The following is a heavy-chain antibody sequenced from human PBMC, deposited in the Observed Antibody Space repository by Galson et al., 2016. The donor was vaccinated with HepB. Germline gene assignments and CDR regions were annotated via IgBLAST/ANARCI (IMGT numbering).Heavy chain of an antibody. V-gene: IGHV3-23*01. D-gene: IGHD6-19*01. CDR3: AKVNWGSGRGEDV. CDR1: GFPFTTHD. Sequence: SLRLSCAMSGFPFTTHDVNWVRQTPGKGLEWVSGFSAGGSTTFYADSVKGRFTISIDNSQNTFYLQMNSLRADDTAVYYCAKVNWGSGRGEDVWGQGTTVTVSS. J-gene: IGHJ6*02. CDR2: FSAGGSTT.